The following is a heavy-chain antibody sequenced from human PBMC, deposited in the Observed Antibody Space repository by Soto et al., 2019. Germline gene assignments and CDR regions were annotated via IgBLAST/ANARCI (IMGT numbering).Heavy chain of an antibody. CDR1: GYTFTTYD. V-gene: IGHV1-8*01. Sequence: QVQLVQSGAEVKKPGASVKVSCKTSGYTFTTYDINWVRQATGQGLEWMGWINPNADKTAIAQKFQGRVTMTRDTSINTVYMELNHLRSEDTAVYYCARQRRGTWYYFDHWGQGTLVTVSS. J-gene: IGHJ4*02. CDR2: INPNADKT. D-gene: IGHD3-16*01. CDR3: ARQRRGTWYYFDH.